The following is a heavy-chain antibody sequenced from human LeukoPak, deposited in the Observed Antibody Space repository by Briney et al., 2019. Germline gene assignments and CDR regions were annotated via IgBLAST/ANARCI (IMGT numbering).Heavy chain of an antibody. Sequence: RASVKVSCKASGYTFTGYYMHWVRQAPGQGLEWMGWINPNIGDTNYAPKFQGRVTITTDTSITTAYMELSRLRSDDTAVYYCARVEMATITVDYWGQGTLVTVSS. D-gene: IGHD5-24*01. CDR3: ARVEMATITVDY. V-gene: IGHV1-2*02. J-gene: IGHJ4*02. CDR2: INPNIGDT. CDR1: GYTFTGYY.